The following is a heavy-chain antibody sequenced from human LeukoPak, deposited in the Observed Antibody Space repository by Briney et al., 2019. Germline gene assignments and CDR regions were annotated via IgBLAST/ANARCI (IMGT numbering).Heavy chain of an antibody. CDR2: INGSGGST. CDR3: AKHGPGGYLEY. V-gene: IGHV3-23*01. Sequence: GGSLRLSCAASGFTFSSYAMSWVRQAPGKGLEWVSDINGSGGSTYYADSVKGRFTISRDNSKNTLYLQMNSLRAEDTAVYYCAKHGPGGYLEYWGQGTLVTVCS. CDR1: GFTFSSYA. J-gene: IGHJ4*02.